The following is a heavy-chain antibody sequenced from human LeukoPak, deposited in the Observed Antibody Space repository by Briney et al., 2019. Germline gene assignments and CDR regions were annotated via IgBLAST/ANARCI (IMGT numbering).Heavy chain of an antibody. J-gene: IGHJ4*02. Sequence: PSETLSLTCTVPGGSISSYYWSWIRQPAGKGLEWIGRIYTSGSTNYNPSVKSRVTMSVDTSKNQFSLKLSSVTAADTAVYYCARGMDSSGYYALDYWGQGTLVTVSS. CDR3: ARGMDSSGYYALDY. CDR1: GGSISSYY. CDR2: IYTSGST. D-gene: IGHD3-22*01. V-gene: IGHV4-4*07.